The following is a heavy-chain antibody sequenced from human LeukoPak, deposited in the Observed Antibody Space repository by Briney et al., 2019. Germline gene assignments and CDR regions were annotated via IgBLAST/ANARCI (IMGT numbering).Heavy chain of an antibody. CDR3: AKFVPGGDYASFYYYYYYMDV. CDR2: ISSSGSTI. CDR1: GFTFSSYE. J-gene: IGHJ6*03. V-gene: IGHV3-48*03. Sequence: GGSLRLSCAASGFTFSSYEMNWVRQAPGKGLEWVSYISSSGSTIYYADSVKGRFTISRDNAKNSLYLQMNSLRAEDTAVYYCAKFVPGGDYASFYYYYYYMDVWGKGTTVTISS. D-gene: IGHD4-17*01.